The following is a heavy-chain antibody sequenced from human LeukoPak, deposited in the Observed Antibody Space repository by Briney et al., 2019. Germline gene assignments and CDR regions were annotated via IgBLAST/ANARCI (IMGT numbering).Heavy chain of an antibody. D-gene: IGHD3-10*01. CDR3: ARVKGESWRTSDY. CDR1: GGSFSGYY. V-gene: IGHV4-34*01. CDR2: INHSGST. J-gene: IGHJ4*02. Sequence: PSETLSLTCAVYGGSFSGYYWSWIRQPPGKGLEWIGEINHSGSTNYNPSLKSRVTISVDTSKNQFSLKLSSVTAADTAVYYCARVKGESWRTSDYWGQGTLVTVSS.